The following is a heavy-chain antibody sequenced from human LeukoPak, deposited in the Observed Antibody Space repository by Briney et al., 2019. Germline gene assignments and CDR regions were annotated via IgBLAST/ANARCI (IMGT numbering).Heavy chain of an antibody. CDR3: AKDHTHLGQGGDYGF. Sequence: GGSLRLSCAASGFTVSSNYMSWVRQAPGKGLEWVSAITASGGNTYYADSVKGRFTISRDNSKNTLYLQVNSLRAEDTAVYYCAKDHTHLGQGGDYGFWGRGTLVTVSS. CDR1: GFTVSSNY. V-gene: IGHV3-23*01. J-gene: IGHJ2*01. D-gene: IGHD4-17*01. CDR2: ITASGGNT.